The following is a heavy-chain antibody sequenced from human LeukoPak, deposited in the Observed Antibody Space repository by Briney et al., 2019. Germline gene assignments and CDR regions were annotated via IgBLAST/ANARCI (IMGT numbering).Heavy chain of an antibody. J-gene: IGHJ4*02. D-gene: IGHD3-22*01. V-gene: IGHV4-38-2*02. Sequence: SETLSLTCTVSGYSISSGYYWGWIRQPPGKGLEWIGSGSTYYNPSLKSRVTISVDTSKNQFSLKLSSVTAADTAVYYCAHQRDYYYDSSGYHHWGQGTLVTVSS. CDR2: SGST. CDR3: AHQRDYYYDSSGYHH. CDR1: GYSISSGYY.